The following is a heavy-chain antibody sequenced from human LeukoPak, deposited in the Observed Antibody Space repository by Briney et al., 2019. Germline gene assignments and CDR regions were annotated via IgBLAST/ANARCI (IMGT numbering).Heavy chain of an antibody. J-gene: IGHJ5*02. CDR1: GGSISSYY. D-gene: IGHD3-22*01. Sequence: SETLSLTCTVSGGSISSYYWSWIRQPPGKGLEWIGYIYYSGSTNYNPSLKSRVTISLDTSKNQFSLKLSSVTAADTAVYYCARHTDSSCDYDPWGQGTLVTVSS. V-gene: IGHV4-59*08. CDR3: ARHTDSSCDYDP. CDR2: IYYSGST.